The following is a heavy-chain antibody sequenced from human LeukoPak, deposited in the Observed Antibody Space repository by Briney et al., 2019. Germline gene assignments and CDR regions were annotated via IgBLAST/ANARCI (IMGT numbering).Heavy chain of an antibody. CDR2: IFYTGST. CDR1: NGSISSYY. V-gene: IGHV4-59*01. D-gene: IGHD3-10*01. Sequence: KPSETLSLTCTVSNGSISSYYWSWIRQPPGKGLEYIGYIFYTGSTNYNPSLKSRVTISVDTSKNQFSLRLTSVTAADTAMYYCARSFHGSGSYAFDYWAQGTLVTVSS. J-gene: IGHJ4*02. CDR3: ARSFHGSGSYAFDY.